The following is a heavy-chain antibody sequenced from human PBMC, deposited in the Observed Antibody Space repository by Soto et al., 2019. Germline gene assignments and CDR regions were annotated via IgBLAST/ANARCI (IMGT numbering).Heavy chain of an antibody. Sequence: GGSPRLSCAASGFPFSSYAMSWVRQAPGKGLEWVSAISGSGGSTYYADSVKGRFTISRDNSKNTLYLQMNSLRAEDTAVYYCAKDLALAALDDYYYYGMDVWGQGTTVTVSS. CDR3: AKDLALAALDDYYYYGMDV. V-gene: IGHV3-23*01. J-gene: IGHJ6*02. D-gene: IGHD6-6*01. CDR1: GFPFSSYA. CDR2: ISGSGGST.